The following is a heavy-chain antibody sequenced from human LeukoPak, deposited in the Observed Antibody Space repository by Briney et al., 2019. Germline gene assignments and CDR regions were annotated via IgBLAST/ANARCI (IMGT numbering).Heavy chain of an antibody. Sequence: ASVTVSCKASGYTFTGYYMYWVRQAPGQGLEWMGWINPNSGGTNYAQQFQGRVTMTRDTSISTAYMELSRLRSEDTAVYYCARRPGIAAAGSAFDIWGQGTMVTVSS. V-gene: IGHV1-2*02. CDR3: ARRPGIAAAGSAFDI. CDR1: GYTFTGYY. CDR2: INPNSGGT. D-gene: IGHD6-13*01. J-gene: IGHJ3*02.